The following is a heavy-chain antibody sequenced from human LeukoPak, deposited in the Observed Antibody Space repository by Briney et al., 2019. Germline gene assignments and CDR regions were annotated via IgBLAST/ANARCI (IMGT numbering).Heavy chain of an antibody. CDR2: IYHSGST. Sequence: SGTLSLTCAVSGGSISSSNWWSWVRQPPGKGLEWIGEIYHSGSTNYNPSLKGRVTISVDKSKNQFSLKLSSVTAADTAVYYCARELAAAGYRKFDYWGQGTLVTVSS. CDR1: GGSISSSNW. CDR3: ARELAAAGYRKFDY. J-gene: IGHJ4*02. D-gene: IGHD6-13*01. V-gene: IGHV4-4*02.